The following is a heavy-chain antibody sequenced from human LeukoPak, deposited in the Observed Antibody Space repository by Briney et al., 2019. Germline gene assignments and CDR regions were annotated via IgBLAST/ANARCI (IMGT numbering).Heavy chain of an antibody. Sequence: PGGSLRLSCAASGFTFSSYAMSWVRQAPGKGLEWVSAISGSGGSTYYADSVKGRFTISRDNSKNTLYLQRNSLRAEDTAVYYCAKDLWFGELLIVDYFYYLGQGTLGTVSS. CDR2: ISGSGGST. V-gene: IGHV3-23*01. CDR3: AKDLWFGELLIVDYFYY. CDR1: GFTFSSYA. D-gene: IGHD3-10*01. J-gene: IGHJ4*02.